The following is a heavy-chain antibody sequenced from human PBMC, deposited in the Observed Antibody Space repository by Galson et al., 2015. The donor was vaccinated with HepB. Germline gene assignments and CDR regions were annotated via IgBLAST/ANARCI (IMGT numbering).Heavy chain of an antibody. CDR3: ARPGRGYKYSYFDL. D-gene: IGHD5-24*01. J-gene: IGHJ2*01. Sequence: SEILSLTCTVSGDYISNTNYYWGWIRQPPGKGLEWIASINYSGNTYYKPSLKSRVTISIATSKNQFSLRVRSVTAADTAVYYCARPGRGYKYSYFDLWGRGTLVTVSS. CDR2: INYSGNT. CDR1: GDYISNTNYY. V-gene: IGHV4-39*01.